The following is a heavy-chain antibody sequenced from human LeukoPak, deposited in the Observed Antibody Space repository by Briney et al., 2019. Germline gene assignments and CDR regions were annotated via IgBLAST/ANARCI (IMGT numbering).Heavy chain of an antibody. CDR1: GFPFSNYA. CDR2: IINSGDFT. J-gene: IGHJ4*02. V-gene: IGHV3-23*01. Sequence: GGSLRLSCAASGFPFSNYAMSWVRQAPGKGLEWISSIINSGDFTHYADSVKGRFTISRDNAKGTLYLHMNSLRAEDTAIYYCAKDQESTSWYFPSDCWGQGTLVTVSS. D-gene: IGHD6-13*01. CDR3: AKDQESTSWYFPSDC.